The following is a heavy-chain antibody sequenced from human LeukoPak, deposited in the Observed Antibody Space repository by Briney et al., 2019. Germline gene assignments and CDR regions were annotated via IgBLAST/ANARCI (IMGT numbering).Heavy chain of an antibody. D-gene: IGHD6-13*01. J-gene: IGHJ4*02. CDR1: GFTFSSYW. CDR3: ARQWGYSSSWDAYYFDY. Sequence: PGGSLRLSCAASGFTFSSYWMSWVRQAPGKGLEWVANIKQDGSEKYYVDSVKGRFTISRDNSKNTLYLQMNGLRAEDTAVYYCARQWGYSSSWDAYYFDYWGQGTLVTVSS. CDR2: IKQDGSEK. V-gene: IGHV3-7*01.